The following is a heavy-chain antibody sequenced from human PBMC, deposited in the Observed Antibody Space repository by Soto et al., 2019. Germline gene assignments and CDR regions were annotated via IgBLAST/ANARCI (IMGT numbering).Heavy chain of an antibody. CDR3: ARAVVYDFWSGYYHDPSDV. CDR2: IKQDGSEK. V-gene: IGHV3-7*05. J-gene: IGHJ6*02. Sequence: GGSLRLSCAASGFTFSSYWMSWVRQAPGKGLEWVANIKQDGSEKYYVDSVKGRFTISRDNAKNSLYLQMNSLRAEDTAVYYCARAVVYDFWSGYYHDPSDVWGQGTTVTVSS. CDR1: GFTFSSYW. D-gene: IGHD3-3*01.